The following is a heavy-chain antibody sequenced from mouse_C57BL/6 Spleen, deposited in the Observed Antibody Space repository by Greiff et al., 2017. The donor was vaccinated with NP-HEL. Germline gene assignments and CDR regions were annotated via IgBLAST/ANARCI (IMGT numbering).Heavy chain of an antibody. CDR1: GFTFSNYW. J-gene: IGHJ4*01. D-gene: IGHD4-1*01. CDR3: PALDWDGYAMDY. CDR2: IRLKSDNYAT. Sequence: DVMLVESGGGLVQPGGSMKLSCVASGFTFSNYWMNWVRQSPEKGLEWVAQIRLKSDNYATHYAESVKGRFTISRDDSKSSVYLQMNNLRAEDTGIYYCPALDWDGYAMDYWDQGTSVTVSS. V-gene: IGHV6-3*01.